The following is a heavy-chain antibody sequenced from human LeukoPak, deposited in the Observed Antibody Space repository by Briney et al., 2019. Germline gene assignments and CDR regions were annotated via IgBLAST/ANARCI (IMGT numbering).Heavy chain of an antibody. CDR1: RYPFSGYG. J-gene: IGHJ4*02. Sequence: GASVKVSCKTSRYPFSGYGINWVRQAPGQGLEWMGWLNPYNGNTNYEQKFQGRVTMTTDTTTSTAYRELSSLRSEDTAVYYCARDRSGSPHDWGQGTLVTVSS. V-gene: IGHV1-18*04. CDR2: LNPYNGNT. D-gene: IGHD1-26*01. CDR3: ARDRSGSPHD.